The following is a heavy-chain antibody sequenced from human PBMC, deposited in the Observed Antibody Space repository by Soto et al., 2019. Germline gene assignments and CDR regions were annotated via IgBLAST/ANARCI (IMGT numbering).Heavy chain of an antibody. CDR1: GFTFTSSA. J-gene: IGHJ4*02. D-gene: IGHD3-22*01. Sequence: SVKVSCKASGFTFTSSAVQRVRQARRQRLEWIGWIVVGSGNTNYAQKFQERVTITRDMSTSTAYMELSSLRSEDTAVYYCAADTGLYYYDSSASGKKRYYFNYWGQGTLVTVSS. V-gene: IGHV1-58*01. CDR3: AADTGLYYYDSSASGKKRYYFNY. CDR2: IVVGSGNT.